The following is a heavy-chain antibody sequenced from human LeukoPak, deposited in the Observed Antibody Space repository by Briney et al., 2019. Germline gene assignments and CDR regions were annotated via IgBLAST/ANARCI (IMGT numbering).Heavy chain of an antibody. J-gene: IGHJ3*02. CDR2: INSDGSST. CDR1: GFTFSSYW. Sequence: GGSLRLSCAPAGFTFSSYWRHWVPQAPGKGLLWVSRINSDGSSTSYADSVKGRFTISRDNAKNTLYLQMNSLRAEDTAVYYCARDRQYGSVPDAFDIWGQGTMVTVSS. CDR3: ARDRQYGSVPDAFDI. V-gene: IGHV3-74*01. D-gene: IGHD3-10*01.